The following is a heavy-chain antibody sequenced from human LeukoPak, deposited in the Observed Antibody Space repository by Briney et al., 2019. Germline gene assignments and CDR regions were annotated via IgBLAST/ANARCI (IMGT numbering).Heavy chain of an antibody. D-gene: IGHD4-17*01. CDR1: GFTVSSNY. CDR3: ARDDYGDYFFDY. J-gene: IGHJ4*02. CDR2: IYSGGST. Sequence: PGGSLRLSFAAFGFTVSSNYMSWVRQAPGKGLEWVSVIYSGGSTYYADSVKGRFTISRDNSKNTLYLQMNSLRAEDTAVYYCARDDYGDYFFDYWGQGTLVTVSS. V-gene: IGHV3-66*01.